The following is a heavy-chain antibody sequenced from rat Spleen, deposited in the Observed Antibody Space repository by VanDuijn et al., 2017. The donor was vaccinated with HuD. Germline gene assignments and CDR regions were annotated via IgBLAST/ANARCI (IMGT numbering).Heavy chain of an antibody. Sequence: EVQLVESGGGLVQPGRSLKLSCVASGFTFSSFAMAWVRQAPAKGLEWVATISYDGSGTYYRDSVKGRFTISRDNAKSTLYLQMNSLKSEDTATYYCSNNWELYYWGQGVMVTVSS. CDR3: SNNWELYY. CDR1: GFTFSSFA. CDR2: ISYDGSGT. D-gene: IGHD5-1*01. V-gene: IGHV5-29*01. J-gene: IGHJ2*01.